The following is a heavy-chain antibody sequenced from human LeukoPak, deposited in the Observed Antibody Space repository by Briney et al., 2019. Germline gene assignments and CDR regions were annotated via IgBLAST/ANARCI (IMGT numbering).Heavy chain of an antibody. CDR2: INHSGST. J-gene: IGHJ6*02. CDR3: AGRVATGSIDV. CDR1: GGSFSGYY. D-gene: IGHD5-12*01. Sequence: SETLSLTCAVYGGSFSGYYWSWIRQPPGKGLEWIGEINHSGSTNYNPSLKSRVTIPGDTSKNQLSLRLTSVTAADTALYYCAGRVATGSIDVWGQGTTVTVS. V-gene: IGHV4-34*01.